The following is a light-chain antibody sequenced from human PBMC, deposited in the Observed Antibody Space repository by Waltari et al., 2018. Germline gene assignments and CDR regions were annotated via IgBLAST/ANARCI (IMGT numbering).Light chain of an antibody. CDR3: QQSYTTPWT. CDR2: AAS. CDR1: QSISNF. Sequence: DIQMTQSPSSLSASLGDRVTITCRASQSISNFLNWYQQKPGKAPNLLIFAASTLQSGVPSRFSGSGSGTDFTLTISSLQPEDFATYFCQQSYTTPWTFGHGTKVEIK. J-gene: IGKJ1*01. V-gene: IGKV1-39*01.